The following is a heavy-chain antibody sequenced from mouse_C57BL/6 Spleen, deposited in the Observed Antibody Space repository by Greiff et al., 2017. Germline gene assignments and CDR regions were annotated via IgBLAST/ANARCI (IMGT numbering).Heavy chain of an antibody. CDR1: GFTFSDYG. CDR3: AKAYYYGSSYPDY. D-gene: IGHD1-1*01. J-gene: IGHJ2*01. V-gene: IGHV5-17*01. Sequence: DVKLVESGGGLVKPGGSLKLSCAASGFTFSDYGMHWVRQAPEKGLEWVAYISSGSSTIDYADPGKGRFTISRDNAKNTLFLQMTSLRSEDTAMYYCAKAYYYGSSYPDYWGQGTTLTVSS. CDR2: ISSGSSTI.